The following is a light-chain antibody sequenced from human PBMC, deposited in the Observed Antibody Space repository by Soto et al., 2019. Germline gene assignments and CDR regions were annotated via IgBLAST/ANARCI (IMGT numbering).Light chain of an antibody. Sequence: QSALTQPPSASGSPGQSVTMSCTGTSSDVGGYKYVSWYQQHPGKAPKLMIYEVSQRPSGVPDRFSGSKSGNTASLTVSGLQAEDEANYYCSSYAGTNNLVVFGGGTQLTVL. CDR2: EVS. CDR1: SSDVGGYKY. J-gene: IGLJ3*02. V-gene: IGLV2-8*01. CDR3: SSYAGTNNLVV.